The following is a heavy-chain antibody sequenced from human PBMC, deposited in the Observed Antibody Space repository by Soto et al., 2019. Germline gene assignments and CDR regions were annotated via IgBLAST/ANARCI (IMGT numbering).Heavy chain of an antibody. Sequence: QVQLVQSGAEVKKPGSSVKVSCKASGGTFSSYAISWVRQAPGQGLEWMGGSIPIFGTANYAQKFQGRVTITADESTSTAYMELSSLRSEDTAVYYCVASGVVVTAIRNWFDPWGQGTLVTVSS. V-gene: IGHV1-69*01. J-gene: IGHJ5*02. CDR1: GGTFSSYA. CDR2: SIPIFGTA. CDR3: VASGVVVTAIRNWFDP. D-gene: IGHD2-21*02.